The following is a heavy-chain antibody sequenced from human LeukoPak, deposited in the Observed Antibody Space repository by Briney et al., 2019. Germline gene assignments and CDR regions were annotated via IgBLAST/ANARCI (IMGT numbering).Heavy chain of an antibody. D-gene: IGHD5-12*01. CDR3: ARSSPGTITAGPFDY. CDR1: GYTFNSYG. CDR2: ISGYNGNT. Sequence: ASVKVSCKASGYTFNSYGIAWVRQAPGQGLEWMGWISGYNGNTNYAQKLQGRASMTTDTSTTTAYMELRSLTSDDTALYYCARSSPGTITAGPFDYWGQGTLVTVSS. J-gene: IGHJ4*02. V-gene: IGHV1-18*01.